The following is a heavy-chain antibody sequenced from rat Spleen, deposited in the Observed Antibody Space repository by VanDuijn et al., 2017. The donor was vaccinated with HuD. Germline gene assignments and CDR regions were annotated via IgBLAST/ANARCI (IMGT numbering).Heavy chain of an antibody. CDR3: ATDVNDGTYYYYFDY. V-gene: IGHV5-19*01. D-gene: IGHD1-12*02. J-gene: IGHJ2*01. CDR1: GFTFSSFP. Sequence: EVQLVESGGDLVQPGRSLKLSCAASGFTFSSFPMAWIRQAPTKGLEWVASISPSGGSTYYRDSVKGRFTISRDNAKSTLYLQMDSLRSEDTATYYCATDVNDGTYYYYFDYWGQGVMVTVSS. CDR2: ISPSGGST.